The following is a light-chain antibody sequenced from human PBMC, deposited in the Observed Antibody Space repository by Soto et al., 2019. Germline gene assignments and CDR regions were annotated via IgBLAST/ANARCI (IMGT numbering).Light chain of an antibody. Sequence: EIVLTQSPATLSLSPGDRATLSCRASQSLDSTSLAWYQQKPGQSPRLVIYGASRRATGIPDRFSGSGSGTDFILTIDRLEPEDFAVYYCQRSGTSPPYIFGAGTRLDIK. CDR3: QRSGTSPPYI. V-gene: IGKV3-20*01. J-gene: IGKJ2*01. CDR2: GAS. CDR1: QSLDSTS.